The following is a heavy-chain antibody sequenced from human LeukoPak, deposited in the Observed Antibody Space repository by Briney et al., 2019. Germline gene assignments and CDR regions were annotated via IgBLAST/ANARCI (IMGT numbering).Heavy chain of an antibody. CDR1: GETLTESA. D-gene: IGHD3-10*02. J-gene: IGHJ6*03. Sequence: GASVKVSCKISGETLTESAIHRVRQAPGKGLEWMGGFDPENGETVYAQKFQGRVTLTEDTSIDTAYMELSGLRSEDTAVYFCCSGSNYYHWYMDVWGKGTTVTVSS. CDR3: CSGSNYYHWYMDV. CDR2: FDPENGET. V-gene: IGHV1-24*01.